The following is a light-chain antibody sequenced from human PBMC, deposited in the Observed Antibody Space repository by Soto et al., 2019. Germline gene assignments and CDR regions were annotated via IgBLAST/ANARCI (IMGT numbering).Light chain of an antibody. CDR1: QGIRNY. Sequence: DIQMTQSPSSLSASVGDRVTITCRASQGIRNYLAWYQQRPGKVPKLLIYAASTLQSGVPSRFSGSGSGTDFTLTINSLKPEDFATYYCQQYDNYYTFGQGTKVDI. CDR2: AAS. J-gene: IGKJ2*01. V-gene: IGKV1-27*01. CDR3: QQYDNYYT.